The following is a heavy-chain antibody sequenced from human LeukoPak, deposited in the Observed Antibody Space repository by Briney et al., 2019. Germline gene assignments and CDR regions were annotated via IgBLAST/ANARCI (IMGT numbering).Heavy chain of an antibody. J-gene: IGHJ5*02. Sequence: SETLSLTCTVSGGSISSYYWSWIRPPPGKGLEWIGYIYTCGRPNYNPSLKTRVTISVDTSKNQFSLKLSSVTAADTAVYYCARHMNWNYCAPFDPWGQGTLVTVSS. CDR1: GGSISSYY. D-gene: IGHD1-7*01. CDR3: ARHMNWNYCAPFDP. CDR2: IYTCGRP. V-gene: IGHV4-4*09.